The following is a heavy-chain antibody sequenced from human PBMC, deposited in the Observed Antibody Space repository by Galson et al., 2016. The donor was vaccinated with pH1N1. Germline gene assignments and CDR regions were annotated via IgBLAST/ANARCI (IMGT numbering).Heavy chain of an antibody. CDR3: ARVFEEYFLYGMDV. Sequence: SLRLSCAASGFPFSSYAMHWVRQAPGKGLAWVAVVSYDGKNKHLADSVKGRFTISRDNSKNTVYLQMNSLGPDDTAVYYCARVFEEYFLYGMDVWGQGTTVTVSS. J-gene: IGHJ6*02. CDR2: VSYDGKNK. D-gene: IGHD2/OR15-2a*01. V-gene: IGHV3-30*04. CDR1: GFPFSSYA.